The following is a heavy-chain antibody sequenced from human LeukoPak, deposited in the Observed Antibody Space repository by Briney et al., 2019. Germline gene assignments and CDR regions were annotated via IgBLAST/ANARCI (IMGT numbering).Heavy chain of an antibody. V-gene: IGHV3-21*01. Sequence: GGSLRLSCAASGFTFSSYSMNWVRQAPGKGLEWVSSISSSSSYIYYADSVKGQFTISRDNARNSLYLQMNSLRAEDTAVYYCARDEASGSYWADYWGQGTLVTVSS. CDR2: ISSSSSYI. CDR1: GFTFSSYS. J-gene: IGHJ4*02. CDR3: ARDEASGSYWADY. D-gene: IGHD1-26*01.